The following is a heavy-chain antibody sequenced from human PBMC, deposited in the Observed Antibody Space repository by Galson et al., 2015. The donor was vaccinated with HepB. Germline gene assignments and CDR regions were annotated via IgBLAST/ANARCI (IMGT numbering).Heavy chain of an antibody. CDR3: ARDPLGIMVRAASTFDP. CDR2: INPNSGGT. CDR1: GYTFTGYY. D-gene: IGHD3-10*01. Sequence: SVKVSCKASGYTFTGYYMHWVRQAPGQGLEWMGWINPNSGGTNYAQKFQGRVTMTRDTSISTAYMELSRLRSDDTAVYYCARDPLGIMVRAASTFDPWGQGTLVTVSS. V-gene: IGHV1-2*02. J-gene: IGHJ5*02.